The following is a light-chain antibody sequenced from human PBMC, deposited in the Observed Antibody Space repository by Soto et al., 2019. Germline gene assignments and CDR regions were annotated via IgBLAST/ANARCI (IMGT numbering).Light chain of an antibody. V-gene: IGLV2-14*01. CDR1: SSDVGGYNY. J-gene: IGLJ1*01. Sequence: QSVLPQVASVSGSTGQPITISCTGTSSDVGGYNYVSWYQQYPGKAPKLMIYEVSNRPSGVSNRFSGSKSGHTASLTISGLQAEGEAAYYCNSYTSSSTEVFGTGTQLTVL. CDR3: NSYTSSSTEV. CDR2: EVS.